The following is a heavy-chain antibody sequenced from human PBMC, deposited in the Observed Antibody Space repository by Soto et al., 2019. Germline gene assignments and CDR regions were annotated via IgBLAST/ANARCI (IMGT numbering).Heavy chain of an antibody. V-gene: IGHV1-69*06. CDR3: AASFGELTAPFD. D-gene: IGHD3-10*01. CDR1: GGTFSSYA. Sequence: SVKVSCKASGGTFSSYAISWVRQAPGQGLEWMGGIIPIFGTANYAQKFQGRVTITADKSTSTAYMELSSLRSEDTAVYYCAASFGELTAPFDWGQGTLVTVSS. J-gene: IGHJ4*02. CDR2: IIPIFGTA.